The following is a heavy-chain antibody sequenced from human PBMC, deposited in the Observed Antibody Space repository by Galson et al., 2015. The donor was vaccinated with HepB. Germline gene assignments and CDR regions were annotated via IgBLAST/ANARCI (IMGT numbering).Heavy chain of an antibody. J-gene: IGHJ4*02. V-gene: IGHV6-1*01. D-gene: IGHD6-13*01. CDR2: TYYRSKWYN. CDR1: GDSVSSNSAA. CDR3: ARGWGYSSSWAFDY. Sequence: CAISGDSVSSNSAAWNWIRQSPSRGLEWLGRTYYRSKWYNDYAVSVKSRITINPDTSKNQFSLQLSSVTPEDTAVYYCARGWGYSSSWAFDYWGQGTLVTVSP.